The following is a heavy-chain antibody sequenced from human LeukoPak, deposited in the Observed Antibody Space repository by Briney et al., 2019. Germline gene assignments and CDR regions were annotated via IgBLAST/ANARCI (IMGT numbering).Heavy chain of an antibody. D-gene: IGHD2-21*01. CDR2: IYYSGST. CDR3: AREIGRLDYYYYMDV. Sequence: SQTLSLACTVSGGSLSSGDYYWSWIRQPPGKGLEWIGYIYYSGSTYYNPSLKSRVAISVDTSKNQFSLKLSSVTAADTAVYYCAREIGRLDYYYYMDVWGKGTTVTVSS. J-gene: IGHJ6*03. V-gene: IGHV4-30-4*08. CDR1: GGSLSSGDYY.